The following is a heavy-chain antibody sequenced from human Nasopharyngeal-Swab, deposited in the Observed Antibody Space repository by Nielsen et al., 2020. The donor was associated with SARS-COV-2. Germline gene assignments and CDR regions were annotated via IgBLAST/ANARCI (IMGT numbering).Heavy chain of an antibody. J-gene: IGHJ4*02. CDR2: INPNSGGT. D-gene: IGHD5-12*01. CDR1: GYTFTGYY. V-gene: IGHV1-2*02. CDR3: ARAKYSGYEVYY. Sequence: ASVMVSCKASGYTFTGYYTHWVRQAPGQGLEWMGWINPNSGGTNYAQKFQGRVTMTRDTSISTAYMELSRLRSDDTAVYYCARAKYSGYEVYYWGQGTLVTVSS.